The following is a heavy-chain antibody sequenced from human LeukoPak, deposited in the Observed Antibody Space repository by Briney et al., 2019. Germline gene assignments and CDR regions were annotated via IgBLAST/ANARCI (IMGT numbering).Heavy chain of an antibody. D-gene: IGHD3-16*01. J-gene: IGHJ5*02. CDR2: IKSKTDGGTT. V-gene: IGHV3-15*01. Sequence: GGSLRLSCAASGFTFSNAWMSWVRQAPGKGLEWVGRIKSKTDGGTTDYAAPVKGRFVISRDDSKNTLYLQMNSLKTEDTAVYYCTTASYGGGLNWFDPWGQGTLVTVSS. CDR1: GFTFSNAW. CDR3: TTASYGGGLNWFDP.